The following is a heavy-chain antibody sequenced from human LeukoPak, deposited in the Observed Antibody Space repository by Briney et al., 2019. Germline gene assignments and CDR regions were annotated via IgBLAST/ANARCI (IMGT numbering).Heavy chain of an antibody. CDR3: ARAPLGRWELLGDY. Sequence: ASVKVSCKASGYTFADYYMHWVRQAPGQGLEWMGWVNPNSGDTDYAQKFQGRVTMTRDTSISTVYMALGRLISGDTAVYYCARAPLGRWELLGDYWGQGTLVTVSS. CDR1: GYTFADYY. V-gene: IGHV1-2*02. CDR2: VNPNSGDT. J-gene: IGHJ4*02. D-gene: IGHD1-26*01.